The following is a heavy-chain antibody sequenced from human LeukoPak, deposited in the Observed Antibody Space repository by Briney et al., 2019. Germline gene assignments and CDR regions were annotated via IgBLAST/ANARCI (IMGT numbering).Heavy chain of an antibody. J-gene: IGHJ4*02. CDR3: ARDIYGDEDFDY. CDR1: GFTFSSYA. V-gene: IGHV3-48*03. Sequence: GGSLRLSCAASGFTFSSYAMSWVRQAPGKGLEWVSYITSSGDIKTYADPVKGRFTMSRDDAKNSVYLQMNSLRPEDTAVYYCARDIYGDEDFDYWGQGTLVSVPS. CDR2: ITSSGDIK. D-gene: IGHD3-10*01.